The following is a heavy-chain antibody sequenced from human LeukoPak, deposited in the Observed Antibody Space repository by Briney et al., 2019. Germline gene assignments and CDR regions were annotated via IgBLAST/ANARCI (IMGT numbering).Heavy chain of an antibody. J-gene: IGHJ4*02. Sequence: SETLSLTCTVSGGSISSYYWSWIRQPAGKGLEWIGRIYTSGSTNYNPSLKSRVTMSVDTSKNQFSLKLSSVTAADTAVYYCAREFDYDYVWGSYRYPVFYFDYWGQGTLVTVSS. V-gene: IGHV4-4*07. D-gene: IGHD3-16*02. CDR3: AREFDYDYVWGSYRYPVFYFDY. CDR1: GGSISSYY. CDR2: IYTSGST.